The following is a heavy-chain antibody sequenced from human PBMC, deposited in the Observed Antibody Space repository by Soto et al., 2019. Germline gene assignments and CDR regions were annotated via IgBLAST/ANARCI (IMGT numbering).Heavy chain of an antibody. V-gene: IGHV3-33*01. Sequence: PGGSLRLSCAASGFTFSSYGMHWVRQAPGKGLEWVAVIWYDGSNKYYVDSVKGRFTISRDNSKNTLYLQMNSLRAEDTAVYYCARDRFPRSSLLWFDPRGQGTLVTVSS. CDR3: ARDRFPRSSLLWFDP. CDR1: GFTFSSYG. J-gene: IGHJ5*02. CDR2: IWYDGSNK. D-gene: IGHD6-13*01.